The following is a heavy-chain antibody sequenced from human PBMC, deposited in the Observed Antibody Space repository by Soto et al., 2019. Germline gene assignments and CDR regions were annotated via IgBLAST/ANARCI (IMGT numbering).Heavy chain of an antibody. V-gene: IGHV4-59*08. CDR2: IYYSGST. J-gene: IGHJ6*03. D-gene: IGHD3-16*02. Sequence: SETLSLTCTVSGGSISSYYWSWIRQPPGKGLEWIGYIYYSGSTNYNPSLKSRVTISVDTSKNQFSLKLSPVTAADTAVYYCARLVSDLGELSSNYYYYMDVWGKGTTVTVSS. CDR1: GGSISSYY. CDR3: ARLVSDLGELSSNYYYYMDV.